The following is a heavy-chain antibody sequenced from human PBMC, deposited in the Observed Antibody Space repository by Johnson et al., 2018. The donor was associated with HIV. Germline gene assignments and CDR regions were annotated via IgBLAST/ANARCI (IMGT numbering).Heavy chain of an antibody. V-gene: IGHV3-30-3*01. J-gene: IGHJ3*02. D-gene: IGHD6-13*01. CDR1: GFTFSSYA. CDR2: ISYDGSNK. Sequence: QVQLVESGGGVVQPGRSLRLSCAASGFTFSSYAMHWVRQAPGKGLEWVAVISYDGSNKYYADSVKGRFTISRDNSKNTLYLQMNSLRAEDTAVYYCARALTGAAAGDDALDIWGQGTMVTVSS. CDR3: ARALTGAAAGDDALDI.